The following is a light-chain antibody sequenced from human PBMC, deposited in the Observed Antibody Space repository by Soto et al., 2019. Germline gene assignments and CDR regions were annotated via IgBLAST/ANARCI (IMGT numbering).Light chain of an antibody. J-gene: IGKJ1*01. CDR3: QQYGRSQT. Sequence: EIVLTQSPDTLSLSPGRRATLSCRASQRVSSDSLAWYQQQPGQAPRLLIYSTSNRATGIPDRFSGSGSGTDFTLTIRRLEPEDFALYYCQQYGRSQTFGQGTKVAIK. CDR2: STS. CDR1: QRVSSDS. V-gene: IGKV3-20*01.